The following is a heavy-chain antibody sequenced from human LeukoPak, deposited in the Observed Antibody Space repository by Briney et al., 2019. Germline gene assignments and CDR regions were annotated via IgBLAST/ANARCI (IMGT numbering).Heavy chain of an antibody. D-gene: IGHD3-10*01. CDR2: INYSGST. CDR3: AREHGSGSYSHLLYYYYYYMDV. V-gene: IGHV4-59*12. J-gene: IGHJ6*03. Sequence: SETLSLTCTVSGGSISSYYWSWIRQPPGKGLEWIGYINYSGSTNYNPSLKSRVTTSVDTSKNQFSLKLSSVTAADTAVYYCAREHGSGSYSHLLYYYYYYMDVWGKGTTVTVSS. CDR1: GGSISSYY.